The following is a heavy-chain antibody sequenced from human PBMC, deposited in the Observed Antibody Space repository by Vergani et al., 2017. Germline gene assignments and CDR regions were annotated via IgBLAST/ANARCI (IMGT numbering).Heavy chain of an antibody. CDR1: GFIFSSYA. CDR3: ARTWDPRVYXFDY. Sequence: EVQLVESGGGLVKPGGSLRLSCAASGFIFSSYAMHRVRQAPGKGLEYVSAISSNGGSTYYANSVKGRFTISRDNSKNTLYLQMGSLRAEDMAVYYCARTWDPRVYXFDYWGQGTLVTVSS. CDR2: ISSNGGST. J-gene: IGHJ4*02. V-gene: IGHV3-64*01. D-gene: IGHD6-13*01.